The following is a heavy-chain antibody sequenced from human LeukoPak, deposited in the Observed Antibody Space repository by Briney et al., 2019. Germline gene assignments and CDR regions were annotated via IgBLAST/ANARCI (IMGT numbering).Heavy chain of an antibody. J-gene: IGHJ4*02. V-gene: IGHV3-15*01. Sequence: GGSLRLSCAASGFTFSNAWMSWVRQAPGKGLEWVGRIKSKTDGGTTDYAAPVKGRFTISRDDSKNTLYLQMNSLKTEDTAVYYCTTRSGYSYGFFDYWGQGTLVTVSS. CDR3: TTRSGYSYGFFDY. CDR2: IKSKTDGGTT. CDR1: GFTFSNAW. D-gene: IGHD5-18*01.